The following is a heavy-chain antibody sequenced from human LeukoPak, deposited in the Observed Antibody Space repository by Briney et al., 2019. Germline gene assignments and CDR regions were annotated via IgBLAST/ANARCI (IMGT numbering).Heavy chain of an antibody. Sequence: TLSLTCTVSGGSISSGGYYWSWIRQHPGKGLEWIGYIYYSGSTNYNPSLKSRVTISVDTSKNQFSLKLSSVTAADTAVYYCARSYSSSWHLGYWGQGTLVTVSS. CDR1: GGSISSGGYY. CDR3: ARSYSSSWHLGY. V-gene: IGHV4-30-4*08. D-gene: IGHD6-13*01. CDR2: IYYSGST. J-gene: IGHJ4*02.